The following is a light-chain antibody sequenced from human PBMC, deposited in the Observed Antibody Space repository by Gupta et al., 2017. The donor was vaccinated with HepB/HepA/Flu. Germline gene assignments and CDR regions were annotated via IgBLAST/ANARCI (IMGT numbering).Light chain of an antibody. Sequence: QSALTQPASVSGSPGQSITISCTGTSRDIGSYTFVSWFQHHPGKDPKVMIYEINKRPSGVSNRVSGSTAGNTDCLTISGLQAEDESDYYCSSSVGGETYVFGTGTKVTVL. V-gene: IGLV2-23*02. CDR3: SSSVGGETYV. CDR2: EIN. J-gene: IGLJ1*01. CDR1: SRDIGSYTF.